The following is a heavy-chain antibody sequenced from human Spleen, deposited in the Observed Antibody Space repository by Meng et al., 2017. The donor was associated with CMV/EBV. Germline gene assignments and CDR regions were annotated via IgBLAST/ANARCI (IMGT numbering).Heavy chain of an antibody. CDR3: AKFCTFDDAFDI. D-gene: IGHD3-16*01. V-gene: IGHV3-30-3*02. CDR2: ISYDGSNK. CDR1: GFTFSSYA. J-gene: IGHJ3*02. Sequence: CAASGFTFSSYAMHWVRQAPGKGLEWVAVISYDGSNKYYADSVKGRFTISRDNSKNTSSLQMNSLRAEDTAVYYCAKFCTFDDAFDIWGQGTLVTVSS.